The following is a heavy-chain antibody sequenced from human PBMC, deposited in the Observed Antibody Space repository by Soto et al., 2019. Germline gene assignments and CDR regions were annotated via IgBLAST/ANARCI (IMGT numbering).Heavy chain of an antibody. J-gene: IGHJ6*02. V-gene: IGHV3-30-3*01. Sequence: PGGSLRLSCAASGFTFSSYAMHWVRQAPGKGLEWVAVISYDGSNKYYADSVKGRFTISRDNSKNTLYLQMNSLRAEDTAVYYCARCGESDFWSGYYTAYYYYYYGMDVWGQGTTVTVSS. CDR1: GFTFSSYA. CDR3: ARCGESDFWSGYYTAYYYYYYGMDV. CDR2: ISYDGSNK. D-gene: IGHD3-3*01.